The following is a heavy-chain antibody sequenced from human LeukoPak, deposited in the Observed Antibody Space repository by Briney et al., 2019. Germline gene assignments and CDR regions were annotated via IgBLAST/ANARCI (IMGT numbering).Heavy chain of an antibody. CDR3: AGQAAQYCSGGSCNQDGGSYFHH. D-gene: IGHD2-15*01. J-gene: IGHJ1*01. V-gene: IGHV5-51*01. CDR2: IYPGDSDT. Sequence: GESLKISCKGSGYSFTSYWIGWVRQMPGKGLEWMGIIYPGDSDTRYSPSFQGQVTISADKSISTAYLQWSSLKASDTAMYYCAGQAAQYCSGGSCNQDGGSYFHHWAKAPWVTVS. CDR1: GYSFTSYW.